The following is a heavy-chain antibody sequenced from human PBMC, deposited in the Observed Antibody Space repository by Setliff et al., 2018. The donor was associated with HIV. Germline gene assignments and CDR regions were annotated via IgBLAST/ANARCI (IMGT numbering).Heavy chain of an antibody. CDR1: GGTFSSYP. J-gene: IGHJ3*02. D-gene: IGHD4-17*01. Sequence: SVKVSCKASGGTFSSYPISWVRQAPGQGLEWMGGIIPTFATAKYAQKFQGRVTITADESTGAAYMELRSLRSEDTAVYYCASVNEVDADYGDFNDAFEIWGQGTMVTVSS. CDR3: ASVNEVDADYGDFNDAFEI. CDR2: IIPTFATA. V-gene: IGHV1-69*13.